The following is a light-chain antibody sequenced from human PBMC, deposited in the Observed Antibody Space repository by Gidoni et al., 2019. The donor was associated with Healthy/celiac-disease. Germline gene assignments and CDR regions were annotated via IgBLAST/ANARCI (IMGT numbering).Light chain of an antibody. CDR3: QQYDNLPRT. Sequence: IQMTQSPSSLSASVGDRGTITCQASQDISNYLNWYQQKPRKAPKLLIYDASNLETGVPSRFSGSGSGTDFTFTISSLQPEDIATYYCQQYDNLPRTFGQGTKLEIK. J-gene: IGKJ2*02. CDR1: QDISNY. V-gene: IGKV1-33*01. CDR2: DAS.